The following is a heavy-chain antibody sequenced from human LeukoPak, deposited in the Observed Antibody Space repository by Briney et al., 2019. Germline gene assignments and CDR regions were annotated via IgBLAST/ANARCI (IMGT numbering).Heavy chain of an antibody. Sequence: SETLSLTCAVSGDSFSSNYWWNWVRQSPGKGLEWIGEIYHSGTTNYNPSLKSRVSISLDKSKNQLSLKVNSVTAADTAVYCCARDRGGLTYGKDIWGQGTTVTVSS. CDR1: GDSFSSNYW. CDR2: IYHSGTT. J-gene: IGHJ6*02. CDR3: ARDRGGLTYGKDI. D-gene: IGHD2-15*01. V-gene: IGHV4-4*01.